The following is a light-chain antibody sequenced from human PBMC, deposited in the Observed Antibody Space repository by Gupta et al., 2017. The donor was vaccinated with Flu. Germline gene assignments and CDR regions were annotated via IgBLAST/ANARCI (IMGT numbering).Light chain of an antibody. CDR2: SNN. V-gene: IGLV1-44*01. CDR1: SSNIGSNT. J-gene: IGLJ3*02. CDR3: AAWDDSLNGRDWV. Sequence: QSVLTQPPSASGTPGQRVTISCSGSSSNIGSNTVNWYQQLPGTAPKLLLYSNNQRPSGVPDRFSGSKAGTSASLAISGLQSEDEADYYCAAWDDSLNGRDWVFGGGTKLTVL.